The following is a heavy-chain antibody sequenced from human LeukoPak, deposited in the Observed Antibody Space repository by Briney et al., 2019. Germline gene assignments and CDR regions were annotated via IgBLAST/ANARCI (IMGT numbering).Heavy chain of an antibody. CDR2: IYYSGST. J-gene: IGHJ4*02. CDR3: AREARNPRAKHLFEY. Sequence: SETLSLTCSVSTDSTNTYYWRWIRQSPGKGLEWIGYIYYSGSTNYNPSLKSRVTISVDTSKNQFSLKLSSVTAADTAVYYCAREARNPRAKHLFEYWGQGTLVTVSS. CDR1: TDSTNTYY. V-gene: IGHV4-59*01. D-gene: IGHD1-14*01.